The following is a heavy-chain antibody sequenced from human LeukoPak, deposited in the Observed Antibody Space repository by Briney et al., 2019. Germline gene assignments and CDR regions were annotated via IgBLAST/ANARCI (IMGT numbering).Heavy chain of an antibody. Sequence: PGGSLRLSCAASGFTFSSYSMNWVRQAPGKGLEWVSVIYTDTSTHYADSVKGRFTISRDTSRNTLHLQMIGLRAEDTAVYYCVLESGGTLRYWGRGSLVTVSS. CDR3: VLESGGTLRY. V-gene: IGHV3-66*01. D-gene: IGHD2-15*01. J-gene: IGHJ4*02. CDR1: GFTFSSYS. CDR2: IYTDTST.